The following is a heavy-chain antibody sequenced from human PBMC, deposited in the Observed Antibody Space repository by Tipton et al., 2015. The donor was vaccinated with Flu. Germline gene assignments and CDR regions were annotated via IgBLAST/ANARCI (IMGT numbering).Heavy chain of an antibody. J-gene: IGHJ4*02. CDR3: ARLSYYDVDLKNFYFDF. CDR1: DGSISNYF. D-gene: IGHD3-10*02. Sequence: TLSLTCTVSDGSISNYFCAWIRQPPGKRLELIGSIYPSGTTYYNPSLKSRVTISVDTSKSQFSLKLRSVTAADTAVYYCARLSYYDVDLKNFYFDFWGQGTLVTVSS. V-gene: IGHV4-39*01. CDR2: IYPSGTT.